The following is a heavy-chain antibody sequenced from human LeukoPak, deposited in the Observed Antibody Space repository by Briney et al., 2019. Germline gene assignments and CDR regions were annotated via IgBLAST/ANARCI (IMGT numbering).Heavy chain of an antibody. D-gene: IGHD3-10*01. J-gene: IGHJ4*02. V-gene: IGHV3-7*05. Sequence: GGSLRLSCAASGFTFSNYWMIWVRQAPGKGLEWVGNIKQDGSEKRYADSVRGRFSISRDNAQTSLYLQMNSLRAEDTAVYYCAKDKTAGSYSFDYWGQGTLVTVSS. CDR3: AKDKTAGSYSFDY. CDR2: IKQDGSEK. CDR1: GFTFSNYW.